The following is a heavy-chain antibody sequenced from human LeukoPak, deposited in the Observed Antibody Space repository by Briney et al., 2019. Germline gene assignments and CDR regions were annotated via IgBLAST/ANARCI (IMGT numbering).Heavy chain of an antibody. V-gene: IGHV4-39*07. CDR1: GGSISSSSYF. Sequence: SETLSLTCTVSGGSISSSSYFWGGIRPPPGKGLEWFGSIYYSGSTNYNPSLKSRVTISVDTSKNQFSLKLSSVTAADTAVYYCARGYCSGGSCYSYYYYNYMDVWGKGTTVTVSS. CDR3: ARGYCSGGSCYSYYYYNYMDV. D-gene: IGHD2-15*01. CDR2: IYYSGST. J-gene: IGHJ6*03.